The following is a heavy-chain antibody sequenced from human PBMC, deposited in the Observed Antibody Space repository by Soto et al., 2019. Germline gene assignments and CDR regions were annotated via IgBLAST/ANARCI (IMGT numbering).Heavy chain of an antibody. CDR1: GGTFSSYA. CDR2: IIPIFGTA. J-gene: IGHJ4*02. CDR3: ARVERGYCSSTSCPENYFDY. Sequence: GASVKVSCKASGGTFSSYAISWVRQAPGQGLEWMGGIIPIFGTANYAQKFQGRVTITADKSTSTAYMELSSLRSEDTAVYYCARVERGYCSSTSCPENYFDYWGQGTLVTVSS. D-gene: IGHD2-2*01. V-gene: IGHV1-69*06.